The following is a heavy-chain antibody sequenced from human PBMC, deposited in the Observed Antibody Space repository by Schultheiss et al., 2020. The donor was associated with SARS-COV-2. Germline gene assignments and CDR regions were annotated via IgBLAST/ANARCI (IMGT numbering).Heavy chain of an antibody. CDR1: GGSISRYY. D-gene: IGHD6-6*01. Sequence: SETLSLTCTVSGGSISRYYWSWIRQPPGKGLEWIGYIYYSGSTYYNPSLKSRVTMSVDTSRNQFSLKLSSVTAADTAVYYCARISRSSSSGGLDYWGQGTLVTVSS. CDR3: ARISRSSSSGGLDY. V-gene: IGHV4-59*01. CDR2: IYYSGST. J-gene: IGHJ4*02.